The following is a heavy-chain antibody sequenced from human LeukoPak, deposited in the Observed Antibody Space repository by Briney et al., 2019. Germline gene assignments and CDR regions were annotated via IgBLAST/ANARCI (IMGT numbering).Heavy chain of an antibody. CDR2: IYTSGST. J-gene: IGHJ3*02. CDR1: GGSISSGSYY. Sequence: PSQTLSLTCTVSGGSISSGSYYWSWIRQPAGKGPEWIGRIYTSGSTNYNPSLKSRVTISVDTSKNQFSLKLSSVTAADTAVYYCARGEDYYDSSGYYLDAFDIWGQGTMVTVSS. V-gene: IGHV4-61*02. D-gene: IGHD3-22*01. CDR3: ARGEDYYDSSGYYLDAFDI.